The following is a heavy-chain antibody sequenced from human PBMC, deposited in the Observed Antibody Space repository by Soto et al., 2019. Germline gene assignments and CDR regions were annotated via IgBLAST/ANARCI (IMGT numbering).Heavy chain of an antibody. D-gene: IGHD2-2*01. Sequence: EVQLLESGGGLVQPGGSLRLSCVGSGFTFINYAMNWVRQTPGKGLEWVSTISGGGDRTFDADTVKGRFNISRDNSKNTVNLQMNSLRADDTAVYYCARKVLGSTSRPDWWYFELWGRGTLVTVSS. CDR3: ARKVLGSTSRPDWWYFEL. J-gene: IGHJ2*01. CDR2: ISGGGDRT. CDR1: GFTFINYA. V-gene: IGHV3-23*01.